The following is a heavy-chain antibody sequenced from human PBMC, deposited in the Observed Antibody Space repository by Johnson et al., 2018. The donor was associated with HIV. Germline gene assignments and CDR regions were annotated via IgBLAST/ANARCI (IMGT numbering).Heavy chain of an antibody. CDR3: SKSDSGYDAFDI. CDR1: GLTFSGSG. V-gene: IGHV3-30*02. Sequence: QVQLVESGGGMVQPGGSLRLSCAASGLTFSGSGMHWVRQAPGKGLEWVAFTRYDGSNKHYVDSVKGRFTISRDNSKNTLYLQMNSLLPEDTAVYYWSKSDSGYDAFDIWGQGTMVTVSS. J-gene: IGHJ3*02. CDR2: TRYDGSNK. D-gene: IGHD5-12*01.